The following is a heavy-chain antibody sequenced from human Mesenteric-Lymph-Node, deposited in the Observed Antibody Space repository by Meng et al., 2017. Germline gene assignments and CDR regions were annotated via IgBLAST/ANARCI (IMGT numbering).Heavy chain of an antibody. D-gene: IGHD1-14*01. Sequence: HVPLQQWGEGLLKPSETLSLTGAVYGGSFSGYYCGWIRQPPGKGLEWIGDIDHSGSTNYNPSLKSRVTISIDTSKNQFSLKLSSVTAADTAVYYCARAEYYNWFDPWGQGTLVTVSS. J-gene: IGHJ5*02. V-gene: IGHV4-34*01. CDR2: IDHSGST. CDR3: ARAEYYNWFDP. CDR1: GGSFSGYY.